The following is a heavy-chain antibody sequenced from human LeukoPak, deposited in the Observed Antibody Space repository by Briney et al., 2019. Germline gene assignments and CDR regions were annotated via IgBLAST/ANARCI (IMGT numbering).Heavy chain of an antibody. D-gene: IGHD3-9*01. CDR1: GYTFTGYY. CDR3: ARVPLDPYYMDV. J-gene: IGHJ6*03. Sequence: GASVKVSCKASGYTFTGYYMHWVRQAPGQGLEWMGWISAYNGNTNYAQKLQGRVTMTTDTSTSTAYMELRSLRSDDTAVYYCARVPLDPYYMDVWGKGTTVTISS. CDR2: ISAYNGNT. V-gene: IGHV1-18*04.